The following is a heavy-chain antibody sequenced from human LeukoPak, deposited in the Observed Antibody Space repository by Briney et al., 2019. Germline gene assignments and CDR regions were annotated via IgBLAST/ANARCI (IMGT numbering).Heavy chain of an antibody. CDR2: IRDKANSYAT. Sequence: GGSLRLSCAASGFTFSGSAIHWVCQASGKGLEWVGRIRDKANSYATAYIASVKGRFTISRDDSKNTAYLQMSSLKTEDTAVYYCVRATYSSGWSLNYYFDYWGQGTLVAVSS. CDR3: VRATYSSGWSLNYYFDY. J-gene: IGHJ4*02. V-gene: IGHV3-73*01. D-gene: IGHD6-19*01. CDR1: GFTFSGSA.